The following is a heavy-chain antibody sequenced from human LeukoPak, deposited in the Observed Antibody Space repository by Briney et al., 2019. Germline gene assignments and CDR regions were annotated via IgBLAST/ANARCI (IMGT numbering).Heavy chain of an antibody. Sequence: SETLSLTCTVSGGSISSSSYYWGWIRQPPGKGLEWIGSIYYSGSTNYNPSLKSRVTISVDTSKNQFSLKLSSVTAADTAVYYCARWDPNPKGDHDAFDIWGQGTMVTVSS. CDR3: ARWDPNPKGDHDAFDI. J-gene: IGHJ3*02. D-gene: IGHD1-14*01. CDR1: GGSISSSSYY. CDR2: IYYSGST. V-gene: IGHV4-39*07.